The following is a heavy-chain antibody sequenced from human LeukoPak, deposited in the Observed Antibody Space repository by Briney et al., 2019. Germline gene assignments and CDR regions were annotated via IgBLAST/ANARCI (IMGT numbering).Heavy chain of an antibody. D-gene: IGHD3-3*01. CDR2: IRNDGNDK. CDR3: VRDFEWSFDT. J-gene: IGHJ4*02. Sequence: GGSLRLSCAASGFTFSKHGMHWVRQAPGKGLEWFSFIRNDGNDKYYADSVKGRFTISRDNSKNTLYLQMNSLRPEDTALYYCVRDFEWSFDTWDQGTLVTVSS. CDR1: GFTFSKHG. V-gene: IGHV3-30*02.